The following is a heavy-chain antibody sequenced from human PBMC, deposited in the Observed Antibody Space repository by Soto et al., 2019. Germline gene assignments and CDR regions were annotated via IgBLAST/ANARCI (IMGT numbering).Heavy chain of an antibody. D-gene: IGHD1-26*01. V-gene: IGHV1-69*13. CDR2: VVVTSGTV. J-gene: IGHJ4*02. CDR3: AGDFRYAGKTIYFDL. Sequence: SSVKVSCNASGGTFPNSAISWVRQAPGQGLEWMGGVVVTSGTVNYAQKLQGRVTITADESTSTAYMEVTSLKSEETAIYYCAGDFRYAGKTIYFDLWGQGTLVTVSS. CDR1: GGTFPNSA.